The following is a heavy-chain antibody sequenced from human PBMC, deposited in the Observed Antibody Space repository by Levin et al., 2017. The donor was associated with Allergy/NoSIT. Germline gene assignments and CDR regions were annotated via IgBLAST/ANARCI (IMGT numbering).Heavy chain of an antibody. V-gene: IGHV4-4*02. CDR2: IYHSGST. D-gene: IGHD3-3*01. J-gene: IGHJ3*02. CDR3: ARKDYDFSRAFDI. CDR1: GGSISSSNW. Sequence: SETLSLTCAVSGGSISSSNWWSWVRQPPGKGLEWIGEIYHSGSTNYNPSLKSRVTISVDKSKNQFSLKLNSVTAADTAVYYCARKDYDFSRAFDIWGQGTMVTVSS.